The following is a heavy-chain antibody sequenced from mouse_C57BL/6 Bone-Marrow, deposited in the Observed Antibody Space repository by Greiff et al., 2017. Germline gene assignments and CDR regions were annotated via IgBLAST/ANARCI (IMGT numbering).Heavy chain of an antibody. CDR3: TRDGNYGDYFDY. CDR2: IDPETGGT. J-gene: IGHJ2*01. D-gene: IGHD2-1*01. V-gene: IGHV1-15*01. Sequence: QVQLQQSGAELVRPGASVTLSCKASGYTFTDYEMHWVKQTPVHGLAWIGAIDPETGGTAYNQKFKGKAILTADKSSSTAYMELRSLTSEDSAVDYCTRDGNYGDYFDYWGQGTTLTVSS. CDR1: GYTFTDYE.